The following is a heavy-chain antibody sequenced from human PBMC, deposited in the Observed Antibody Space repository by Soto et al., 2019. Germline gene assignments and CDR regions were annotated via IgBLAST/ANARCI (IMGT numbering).Heavy chain of an antibody. CDR1: GFTFSSYS. CDR3: ARDSRPYDSSGYDLNWFDP. J-gene: IGHJ5*02. CDR2: ISSSSSTI. D-gene: IGHD3-22*01. Sequence: GGSLRLSCAASGFTFSSYSMNWVRQAPGKGLEWVSYISSSSSTIYYADSVKGRFTISRDNAKNSLYLQMNSLRDEDTAVYYCARDSRPYDSSGYDLNWFDPWGQGTLVTV. V-gene: IGHV3-48*02.